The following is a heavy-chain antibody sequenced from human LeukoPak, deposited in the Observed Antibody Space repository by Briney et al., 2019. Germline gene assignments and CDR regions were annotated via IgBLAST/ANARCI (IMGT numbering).Heavy chain of an antibody. CDR1: GGTFRSDA. J-gene: IGHJ4*02. CDR3: KRDEHKGSPTFRD. Sequence: SVKVSFKSSGGTFRSDAMSWERQAPGQGLEWVGHIILMFGTTTYAQKFQGRVTITADESTRTVHMELNSLTSDDTAIYYCKRDEHKGSPTFRDWGQGTLVIVSS. V-gene: IGHV1-69*13. D-gene: IGHD3-10*01. CDR2: IILMFGTT.